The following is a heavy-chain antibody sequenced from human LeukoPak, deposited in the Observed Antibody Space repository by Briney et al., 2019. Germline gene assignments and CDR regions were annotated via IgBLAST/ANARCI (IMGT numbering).Heavy chain of an antibody. CDR2: IKSKTDGGTT. V-gene: IGHV3-15*01. CDR3: TTDHTYYYDSSGYYYDY. D-gene: IGHD3-22*01. CDR1: GFTFTSYG. J-gene: IGHJ4*02. Sequence: GTSLRLSCAASGFTFTSYGMHWVRQAPGKGLECVVRIKSKTDGGTTDYAAPVKGRFTISRDDSKNTLYLQMNSLKTEDTAVYYCTTDHTYYYDSSGYYYDYWGQGTLVTVSS.